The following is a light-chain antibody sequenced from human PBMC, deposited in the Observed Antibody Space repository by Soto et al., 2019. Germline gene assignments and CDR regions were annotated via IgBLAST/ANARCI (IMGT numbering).Light chain of an antibody. J-gene: IGKJ4*01. CDR3: QQYNNWPPA. CDR2: GAS. CDR1: QGVSSN. Sequence: EIVMTQSPATLSVSPGERATLSCRASQGVSSNLAWYQQKPGQGPRLLIFGASTRATGIPARFSGSGSGTEFTLTISSLQSEDFAVYYCQQYNNWPPAFGGGTKVEIK. V-gene: IGKV3-15*01.